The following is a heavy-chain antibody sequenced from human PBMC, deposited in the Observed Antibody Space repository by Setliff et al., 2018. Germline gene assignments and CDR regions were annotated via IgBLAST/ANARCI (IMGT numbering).Heavy chain of an antibody. D-gene: IGHD3-22*01. CDR2: IYPGDSDT. CDR1: GYSFTSYW. J-gene: IGHJ3*02. Sequence: PGESLKISCQGSGYSFTSYWIGWVRQMPGKGLEWMGIIYPGDSDTRYSPSFQGQVTISADKSISTAYLQWSSLKASDTAMYYCARLTYYYDSSGLNAFDIWGQGTMVTVS. V-gene: IGHV5-51*01. CDR3: ARLTYYYDSSGLNAFDI.